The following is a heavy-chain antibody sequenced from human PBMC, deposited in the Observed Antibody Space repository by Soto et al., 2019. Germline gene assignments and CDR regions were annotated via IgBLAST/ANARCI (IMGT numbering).Heavy chain of an antibody. CDR2: IFWDDYK. D-gene: IGHD6-13*01. CDR3: AHTKIGVAAGNRVYLLDP. CDR1: GFSLSTSDVG. Sequence: QITLKESGPTLVKPTQTLTLTCTFSGFSLSTSDVGVGWIRQPPGKALEWLAVIFWDDYKRYSPSLKNRLTISKDTSRNQVVLTMTNRDPVDTATYYCAHTKIGVAAGNRVYLLDPWGQGTLVTVPS. J-gene: IGHJ5*02. V-gene: IGHV2-5*02.